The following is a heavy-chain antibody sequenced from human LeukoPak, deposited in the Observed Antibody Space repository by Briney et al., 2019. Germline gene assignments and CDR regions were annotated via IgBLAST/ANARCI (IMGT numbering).Heavy chain of an antibody. CDR2: INPNSGGT. CDR1: GYTFTGYY. V-gene: IGHV1-2*02. Sequence: SVKVSCKASGYTFTGYYMHWVRQAPGQGLEWMGWINPNSGGTNYAQKFQGRVTMTRDTSISTAYMELSRLRSDDTAVYYCTRRFHSGSYYFPFDYWGQGTLVTVSS. D-gene: IGHD1-26*01. J-gene: IGHJ4*02. CDR3: TRRFHSGSYYFPFDY.